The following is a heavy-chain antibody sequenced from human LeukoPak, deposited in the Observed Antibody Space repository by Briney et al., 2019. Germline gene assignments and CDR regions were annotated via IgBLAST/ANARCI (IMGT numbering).Heavy chain of an antibody. D-gene: IGHD3-10*01. CDR2: MNPNSGNT. V-gene: IGHV1-8*01. Sequence: GASVKVSCKASGYTFTSYDINWVRQATGQGLEWMGWMNPNSGNTGYAQKLQGRVTMTTDTSTSTAYMELRSLRSDDTAVYYCARDNKYCYGSGYDYWGQGTLVTVSS. CDR3: ARDNKYCYGSGYDY. J-gene: IGHJ4*02. CDR1: GYTFTSYD.